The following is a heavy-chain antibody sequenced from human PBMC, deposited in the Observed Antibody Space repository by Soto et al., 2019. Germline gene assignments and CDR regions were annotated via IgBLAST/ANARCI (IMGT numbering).Heavy chain of an antibody. CDR3: ARELDYGMDV. D-gene: IGHD1-1*01. CDR2: IYYSGST. V-gene: IGHV4-59*01. CDR1: GGSISIYY. J-gene: IGHJ6*02. Sequence: ETLSLTCTVSGGSISIYYWSWIRQPPGKGLEWIGYIYYSGSTNYNPSLKSRVTISVDTSKNQFSLKLSSVTAADTAVYYCARELDYGMDVWGQGTTVTVSS.